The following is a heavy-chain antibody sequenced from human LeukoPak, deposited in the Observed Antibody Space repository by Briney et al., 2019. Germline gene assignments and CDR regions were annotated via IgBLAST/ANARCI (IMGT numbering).Heavy chain of an antibody. CDR2: IRHDGSNK. D-gene: IGHD3-16*01. CDR1: GFTVSSYA. V-gene: IGHV3-30*02. CDR3: AKVLGYADAFDI. Sequence: GGSLRLSCAASGFTVSSYAMHWVRQAPGKGLEWEAFIRHDGSNKYYADSVKGRFTISRDNSKNTLYLQMNSLRAEDTAVYNCAKVLGYADAFDIWGRGTMVTVSS. J-gene: IGHJ3*02.